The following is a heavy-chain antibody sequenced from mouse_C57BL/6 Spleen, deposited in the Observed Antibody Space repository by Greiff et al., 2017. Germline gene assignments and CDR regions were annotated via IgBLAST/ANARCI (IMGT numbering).Heavy chain of an antibody. D-gene: IGHD3-1*01. CDR2: IDPSDSYT. V-gene: IGHV1-50*01. J-gene: IGHJ4*01. CDR1: GYTFTSYW. Sequence: QVQLQQPGAELVKPGASVKLSCKASGYTFTSYWMQWVKQRPGQGLEWIGEIDPSDSYTNYNQKFKGKAPLTVDTSSSTAYMQLSSLTSADSAVYYCARSGVYAMDYWGQGTSVTVAS. CDR3: ARSGVYAMDY.